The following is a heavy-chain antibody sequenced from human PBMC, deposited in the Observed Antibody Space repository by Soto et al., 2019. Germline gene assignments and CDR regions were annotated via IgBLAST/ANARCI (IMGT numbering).Heavy chain of an antibody. V-gene: IGHV3-74*01. CDR3: ARGPRVSSTGTGAH. Sequence: GGSLRLSCSVSGFTFSAYWMHWVRQVPGKGLTWVSRISDDGSTATYADSVKGRFVISRDNAKNSLYLEMNTLRADDSGLYYCARGPRVSSTGTGAHWGRGTLVTSPQ. CDR2: ISDDGSTA. CDR1: GFTFSAYW. J-gene: IGHJ4*02. D-gene: IGHD1-1*01.